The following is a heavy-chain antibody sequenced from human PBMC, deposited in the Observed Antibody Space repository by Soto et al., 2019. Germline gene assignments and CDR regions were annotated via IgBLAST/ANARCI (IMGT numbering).Heavy chain of an antibody. Sequence: XESLKISCKGSGYSFSGYWITWVRQKPGKGLEWMGRIDPSDSQTYYSPSFRGHVTISVTKSITTVFLQWSSLRASDTAMYYCARQVYDSDTGPNFQYYFDSWGQGTPVTVSS. D-gene: IGHD3-22*01. CDR3: ARQVYDSDTGPNFQYYFDS. CDR2: IDPSDSQT. V-gene: IGHV5-10-1*01. J-gene: IGHJ4*02. CDR1: GYSFSGYW.